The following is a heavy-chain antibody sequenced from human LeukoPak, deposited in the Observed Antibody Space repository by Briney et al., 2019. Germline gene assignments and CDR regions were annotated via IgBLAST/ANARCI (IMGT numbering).Heavy chain of an antibody. V-gene: IGHV4-59*01. D-gene: IGHD3-10*01. J-gene: IGHJ6*03. CDR2: IYYSGST. Sequence: SETLSLTCTVSGGSISSYYWSWIRQPPGKGLEWIGYIYYSGSTNYNPSLKSRVTISVDTSKSQFSLKLSSVTAADTAVYYCARSYYGSGSPMNYYMDVWGKGTTVTVSS. CDR1: GGSISSYY. CDR3: ARSYYGSGSPMNYYMDV.